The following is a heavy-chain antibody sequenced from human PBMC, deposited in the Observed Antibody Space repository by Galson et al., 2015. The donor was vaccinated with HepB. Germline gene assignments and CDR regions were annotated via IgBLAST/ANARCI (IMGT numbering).Heavy chain of an antibody. J-gene: IGHJ4*02. CDR3: ARDYLPDYYDSSSGRYYFDY. V-gene: IGHV3-21*04. CDR1: GFTFSSYS. CDR2: ISSSSSYI. Sequence: SLRLSCAASGFTFSSYSMNWVRQAPGKGLEWVSSISSSSSYIYYADSVKGRFTISRDNAKNSLYLQMNSLRAEDTAVYYCARDYLPDYYDSSSGRYYFDYWGQGTLVTVSS. D-gene: IGHD3-22*01.